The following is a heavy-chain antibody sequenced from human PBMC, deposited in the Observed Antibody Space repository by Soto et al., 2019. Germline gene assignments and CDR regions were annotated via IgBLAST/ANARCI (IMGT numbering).Heavy chain of an antibody. Sequence: GESLKISCKGSGFNFSRFWIGWVRQMPGKGLEWMGIIYPGDSDTRYSPSFLGQVTISADKSISTAYLQWSSLEASDTAMYYCARHGSGGSFGSLDVWGQGTTVTVSS. J-gene: IGHJ6*02. CDR1: GFNFSRFW. V-gene: IGHV5-51*01. CDR3: ARHGSGGSFGSLDV. CDR2: IYPGDSDT. D-gene: IGHD2-15*01.